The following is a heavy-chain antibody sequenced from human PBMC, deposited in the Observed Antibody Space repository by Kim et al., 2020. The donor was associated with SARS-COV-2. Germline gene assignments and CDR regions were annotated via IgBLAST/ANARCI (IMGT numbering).Heavy chain of an antibody. J-gene: IGHJ3*02. V-gene: IGHV1-3*01. Sequence: ASVKVSCKASGYTFTSYAMHWVRQAPGQRLEWMGWINAGHGNTKYSQKFQGRVTITRDTSASTAYMELSSLRSEDTAVYYCASDGDANFTGYYDLLTGYGPLAFDSWRQGRIVTLSS. CDR3: ASDGDANFTGYYDLLTGYGPLAFDS. CDR2: INAGHGNT. CDR1: GYTFTSYA. D-gene: IGHD3-9*01.